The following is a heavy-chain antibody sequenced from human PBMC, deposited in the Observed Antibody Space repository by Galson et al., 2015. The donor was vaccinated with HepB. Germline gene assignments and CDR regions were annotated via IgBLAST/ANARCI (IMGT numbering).Heavy chain of an antibody. Sequence: SLRLSCAASGFTFSSYGMHWVRQAPGKGLEWVAVISYDGSNKYYADSVKGRFTISRDNSKNTLYLQMNSLRAEDTAVYYCAKDLSGTTWYMDVWGKGTTVTVSS. CDR2: ISYDGSNK. D-gene: IGHD1-7*01. CDR1: GFTFSSYG. CDR3: AKDLSGTTWYMDV. J-gene: IGHJ6*03. V-gene: IGHV3-30*18.